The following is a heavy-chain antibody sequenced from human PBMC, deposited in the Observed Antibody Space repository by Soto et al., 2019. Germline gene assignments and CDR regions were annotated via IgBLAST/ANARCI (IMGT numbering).Heavy chain of an antibody. V-gene: IGHV1-69*13. CDR1: GGTFSSYA. CDR2: IIPIFGTA. CDR3: AKFSGYSSGWAYGMDV. Sequence: ASVKVSCKASGGTFSSYAISWVRQAPGQGLEWMGGIIPIFGTANYAQKFQGRVTITADESTSTAYMELSSLRSEDTAVYYCAKFSGYSSGWAYGMDVWGQGTTVTVSS. D-gene: IGHD6-19*01. J-gene: IGHJ6*02.